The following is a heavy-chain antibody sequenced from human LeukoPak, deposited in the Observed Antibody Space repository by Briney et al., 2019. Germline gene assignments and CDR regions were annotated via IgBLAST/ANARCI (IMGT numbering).Heavy chain of an antibody. Sequence: SETLSLTCTVSGGSISSYYWSWIRQPPGKGLEWIGYIYYSGSTNYNPSLKSRVTISVDTSKNQFSLKLSSVTAADTAVYYCARMRTQLVSFDYWGQGTLVTVSS. J-gene: IGHJ4*02. CDR2: IYYSGST. CDR3: ARMRTQLVSFDY. D-gene: IGHD6-6*01. V-gene: IGHV4-59*01. CDR1: GGSISSYY.